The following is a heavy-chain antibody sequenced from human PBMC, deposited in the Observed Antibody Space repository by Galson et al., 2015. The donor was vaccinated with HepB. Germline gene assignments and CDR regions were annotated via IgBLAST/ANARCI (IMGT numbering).Heavy chain of an antibody. CDR3: AKDGHVDTAMAPLVY. V-gene: IGHV3-9*01. CDR1: GFTFDDYA. D-gene: IGHD5-18*01. Sequence: SLRLSCAASGFTFDDYAMHWVRQAPGKGLEWVSGISWNSGSIGYADSVKGRFTISRDNAKNSLYLQMNSLRAEDTALYYCAKDGHVDTAMAPLVYWGQGTLVTVSS. CDR2: ISWNSGSI. J-gene: IGHJ4*02.